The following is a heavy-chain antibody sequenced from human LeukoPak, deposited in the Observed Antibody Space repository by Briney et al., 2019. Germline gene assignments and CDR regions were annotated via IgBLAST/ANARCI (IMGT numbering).Heavy chain of an antibody. J-gene: IGHJ5*02. Sequence: SETLSLTCTVSGGSISSYYWSWIRQPPGKGLEWIGEINHSGSTNYNPSLKSRVTISVDTSKNQFSLKLSSVTAADTAVYYCARFGRRYYGSGSYYNRWFDPWGQGTLVTVSS. D-gene: IGHD3-10*01. CDR3: ARFGRRYYGSGSYYNRWFDP. CDR2: INHSGST. V-gene: IGHV4-34*01. CDR1: GGSISSYY.